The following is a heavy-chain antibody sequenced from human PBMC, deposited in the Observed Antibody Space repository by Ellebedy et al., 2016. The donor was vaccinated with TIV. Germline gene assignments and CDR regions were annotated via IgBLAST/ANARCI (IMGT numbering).Heavy chain of an antibody. CDR3: ARVPRGELLFGPAVDY. CDR2: ISAYNGNT. V-gene: IGHV1-18*01. CDR1: GYTFTSYG. Sequence: ASVKVSXKASGYTFTSYGISWVRQAPGQGLEWMGWISAYNGNTNYAQKLQGRVTMTTDTSTSTAYMELRSLRSDDTAVYYCARVPRGELLFGPAVDYWGQGTLVTVSS. J-gene: IGHJ4*02. D-gene: IGHD1-26*01.